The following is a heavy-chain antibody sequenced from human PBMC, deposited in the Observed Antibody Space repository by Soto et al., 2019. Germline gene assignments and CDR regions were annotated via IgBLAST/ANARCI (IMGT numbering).Heavy chain of an antibody. J-gene: IGHJ5*02. CDR2: TSAYNYNT. D-gene: IGHD1-26*01. V-gene: IGHV1-18*01. CDR1: GYTFTSYG. Sequence: QVQLVQSGAEVKKPGASVKVSCKASGYTFTSYGLSWVRQAPGQGLEWMGRTSAYNYNTNYAQKLQGRVTMTTDTSTSTAYMELRSLRADDTAVYYCVRVVGALGHWFDPWGQGTLVTVSS. CDR3: VRVVGALGHWFDP.